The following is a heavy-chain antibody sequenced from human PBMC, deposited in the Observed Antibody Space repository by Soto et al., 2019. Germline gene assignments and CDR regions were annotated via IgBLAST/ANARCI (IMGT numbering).Heavy chain of an antibody. CDR1: GYTFTGYY. J-gene: IGHJ6*02. CDR2: INPNSGGT. Sequence: ASVKVSCKASGYTFTGYYMHWVRQAPGQGLEWMGWINPNSGGTNYAQKFQGWVTMTRDTSISTAYMELSRLRSDDTAVYYCARDGTHCTNGVCSPYYGMDVWGQGTTVTVSS. CDR3: ARDGTHCTNGVCSPYYGMDV. D-gene: IGHD2-8*01. V-gene: IGHV1-2*04.